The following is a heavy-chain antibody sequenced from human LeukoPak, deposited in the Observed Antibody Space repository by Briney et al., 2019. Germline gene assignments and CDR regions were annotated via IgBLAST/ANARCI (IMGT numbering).Heavy chain of an antibody. CDR3: ARAGVVPAATHYYYYYMDV. CDR2: IIPIFGTA. J-gene: IGHJ6*03. CDR1: GGTFSSYA. V-gene: IGHV1-69*05. D-gene: IGHD2-2*01. Sequence: ASVKVSCKASGGTFSSYAISWVRQAPGQGLEWMGGIIPIFGTANYAQKFQGRVTITTDESTSTAYMELSSLRSEDTAVYYCARAGVVPAATHYYYYYMDVWGKGTTVTVSS.